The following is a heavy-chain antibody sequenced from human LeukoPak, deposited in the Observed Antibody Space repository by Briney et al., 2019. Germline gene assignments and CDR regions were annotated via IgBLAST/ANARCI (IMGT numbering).Heavy chain of an antibody. CDR2: IYYSGST. J-gene: IGHJ6*02. CDR3: ARDAEYYGVPYYGMDV. Sequence: SETLSLTCTVSGGSISSYYWSWIRQPPGKGLEWIGYIYYSGSTNYNPSLESRVTISVDTSKNQFSLKLSSVTAADTAVYYCARDAEYYGVPYYGMDVWGQGTTVTVSS. CDR1: GGSISSYY. D-gene: IGHD4-17*01. V-gene: IGHV4-59*01.